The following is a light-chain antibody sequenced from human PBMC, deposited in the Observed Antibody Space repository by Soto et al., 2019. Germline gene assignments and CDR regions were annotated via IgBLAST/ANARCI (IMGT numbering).Light chain of an antibody. Sequence: AIRMTQSPSSLSASTGDRVTITCRASQGISSYLAWYQQKPGKAPKLLIYAASTLQSGVPSRFSGSGSGTDFTLTISCLQSEDFATYYCQQYYSYPRTFDQATNVEIK. V-gene: IGKV1-8*01. CDR1: QGISSY. CDR3: QQYYSYPRT. CDR2: AAS. J-gene: IGKJ1*01.